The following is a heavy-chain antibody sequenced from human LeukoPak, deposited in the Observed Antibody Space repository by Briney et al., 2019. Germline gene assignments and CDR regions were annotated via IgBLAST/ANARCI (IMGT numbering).Heavy chain of an antibody. V-gene: IGHV4-59*01. CDR2: IYYSGST. CDR1: GGSISSYY. J-gene: IGHJ5*02. Sequence: SETLSLTCTVSGGSISSYYWSWIRQPPGKGLEWIGYIYYSGSTNYSPSLKSRVTISVDTSKNQFSLKLSSVTAADTAVYYCAREGELSRFDPWGQGTLVTVSS. D-gene: IGHD3-16*02. CDR3: AREGELSRFDP.